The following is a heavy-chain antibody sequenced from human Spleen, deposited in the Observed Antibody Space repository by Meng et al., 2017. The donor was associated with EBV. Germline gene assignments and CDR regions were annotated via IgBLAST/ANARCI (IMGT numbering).Heavy chain of an antibody. Sequence: HLHLHDADPQLLKPPEPLSLTCTVCGASTPCTDPSVVWIRQPPGKGLESLATIYSSGRTFYNPSPESRATISLDTSKDQFSLNLTSVTAADTAVYLCARDRYVVVGTRGHNWFDPWGQGILVTVSS. V-gene: IGHV4-39*07. CDR2: IYSSGRT. CDR3: ARDRYVVVGTRGHNWFDP. D-gene: IGHD3-16*01. CDR1: GASTPCTDPS. J-gene: IGHJ5*02.